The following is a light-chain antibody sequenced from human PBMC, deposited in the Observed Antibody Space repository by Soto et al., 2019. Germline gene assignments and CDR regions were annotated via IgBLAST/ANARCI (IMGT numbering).Light chain of an antibody. J-gene: IGKJ3*01. CDR1: QSVSSSC. CDR2: GAS. V-gene: IGKV3-20*01. CDR3: QQYGSPPFT. Sequence: EIVLTQSPGTLSLSPGERATLSCRASQSVSSSCLAWYQQKPGQAPRLLIYGASSRATDIPDRFSGSGSGTDFTLTISRLEPEDFAVYYCQQYGSPPFTFGPGTKVDIK.